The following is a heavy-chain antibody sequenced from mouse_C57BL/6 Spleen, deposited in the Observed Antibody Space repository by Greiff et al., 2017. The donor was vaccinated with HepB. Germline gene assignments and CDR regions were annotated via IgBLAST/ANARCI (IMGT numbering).Heavy chain of an antibody. CDR2: INPSSGYT. J-gene: IGHJ2*01. CDR3: ATDGCYGGYFDY. CDR1: GYTFTSYW. D-gene: IGHD2-3*01. V-gene: IGHV1-7*01. Sequence: QVQLKQSGAELVKPGASVKLSCKASGYTFTSYWMHWVKQRPGQGLEWIGYINPSSGYTKYNQKFKDKVTLTADKSSSTAYMQLSSLTYEDSAVYYCATDGCYGGYFDYWGQGTTLTVSS.